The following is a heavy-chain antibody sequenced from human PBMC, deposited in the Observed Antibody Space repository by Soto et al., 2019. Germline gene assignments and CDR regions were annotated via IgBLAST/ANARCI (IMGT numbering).Heavy chain of an antibody. CDR2: INPSGGST. CDR1: GYTFTSYY. CDR3: ARPPYPGCINAVCHPLDY. Sequence: QVQLVQSGAEVKKPGASVKISCKASGYTFTSYYMHWVRQAPGQGLEWMGIINPSGGSTNYAQKLQGRVAMTSDTSTSTVYMELNSLRSEDTAVYYCARPPYPGCINAVCHPLDYWGQGTLVTVSS. J-gene: IGHJ4*02. V-gene: IGHV1-46*01. D-gene: IGHD2-8*01.